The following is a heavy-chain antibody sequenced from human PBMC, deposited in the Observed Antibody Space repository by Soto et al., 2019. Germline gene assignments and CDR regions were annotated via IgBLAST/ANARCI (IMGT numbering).Heavy chain of an antibody. D-gene: IGHD3-10*01. Sequence: ASVKVSCKASGGTFSSYAISWVRQAPGQGLEWMGWISAYNGNTIYAQKLQGRVTMTTDTSTSTAYMELRSLRSDDTAVYYRARGEDVLLFDYWGQGTLVTVSS. V-gene: IGHV1-18*01. CDR3: ARGEDVLLFDY. CDR2: ISAYNGNT. CDR1: GGTFSSYA. J-gene: IGHJ4*02.